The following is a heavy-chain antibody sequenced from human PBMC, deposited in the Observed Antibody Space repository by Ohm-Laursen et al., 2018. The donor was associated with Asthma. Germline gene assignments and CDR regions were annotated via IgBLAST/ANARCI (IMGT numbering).Heavy chain of an antibody. J-gene: IGHJ4*03. CDR1: GFTFSSYS. Sequence: SLRLSCAASGFTFSSYSMNWVRQAPGKGLEWVSSISSSSSYIYYADSVKGRFTISRDNAKNSLYLQMNSLRAEDTAVYYCARGTYYDSSGYYPFDYWGQGTTVTVSS. D-gene: IGHD3-22*01. V-gene: IGHV3-21*01. CDR3: ARGTYYDSSGYYPFDY. CDR2: ISSSSSYI.